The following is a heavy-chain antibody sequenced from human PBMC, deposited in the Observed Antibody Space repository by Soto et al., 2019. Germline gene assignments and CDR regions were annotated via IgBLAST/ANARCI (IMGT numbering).Heavy chain of an antibody. CDR3: ARDPKTSGGQHWAFNYFDS. J-gene: IGHJ4*02. D-gene: IGHD7-27*01. CDR1: GFSFSISP. CDR2: ISYDGTNK. Sequence: PGGSLRLSCAASGFSFSISPMHWVRQAPVKGPEWVALISYDGTNKFYADSVKGRFTISRDNSKSTLYLQVDSLRPEDAAVYYCARDPKTSGGQHWAFNYFDSWGQGTLVTVSS. V-gene: IGHV3-30-3*01.